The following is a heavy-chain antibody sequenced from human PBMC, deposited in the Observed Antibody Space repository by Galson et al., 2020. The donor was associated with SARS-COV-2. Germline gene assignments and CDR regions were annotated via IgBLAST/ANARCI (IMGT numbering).Heavy chain of an antibody. Sequence: GESLKISRKGSGYSFTSYWIGWVRPMPGKGPEWMGLIYPGDSDTSYSPSFQGQVTIPHDKSTSTAYLQWSSLKASDTAMYYCARLSGYCSGGSCYYYYYGMDVWGQGTTVTVSS. CDR3: ARLSGYCSGGSCYYYYYGMDV. V-gene: IGHV5-51*01. CDR1: GYSFTSYW. J-gene: IGHJ6*02. CDR2: IYPGDSDT. D-gene: IGHD2-15*01.